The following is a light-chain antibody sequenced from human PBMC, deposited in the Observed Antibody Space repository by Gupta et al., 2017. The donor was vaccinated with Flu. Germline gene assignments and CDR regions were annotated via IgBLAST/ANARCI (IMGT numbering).Light chain of an antibody. CDR3: QQDNRTPYT. Sequence: SLGERATINCRSSQSVLYSATNKNYVAWYQQKPGQPPRLLIYWASTRESGVPDRFSGSGSGTDFTLTISSLQAEDVAVYYCQQDNRTPYTFGQGTKVEIK. V-gene: IGKV4-1*01. J-gene: IGKJ2*01. CDR2: WAS. CDR1: QSVLYSATNKNY.